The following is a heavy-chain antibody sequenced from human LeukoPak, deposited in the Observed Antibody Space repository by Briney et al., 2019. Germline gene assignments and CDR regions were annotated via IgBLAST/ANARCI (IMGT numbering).Heavy chain of an antibody. V-gene: IGHV1-46*01. Sequence: ASVNVSCKTSGYAFTSYYIHWVRQAPGQGLEWVGIINPRGGSTTYGQKFQGRVTMTRDTSTSTVYMELSSLRSEDTAVYYCARGRSSSWYGNDAFDIWGQGTMVTVSS. D-gene: IGHD6-13*01. CDR3: ARGRSSSWYGNDAFDI. J-gene: IGHJ3*02. CDR2: INPRGGST. CDR1: GYAFTSYY.